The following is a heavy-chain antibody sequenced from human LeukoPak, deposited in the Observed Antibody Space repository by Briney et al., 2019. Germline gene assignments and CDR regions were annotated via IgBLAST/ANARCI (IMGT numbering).Heavy chain of an antibody. CDR2: ISYDGSNE. CDR3: ARSTFGGIIVIGDY. D-gene: IGHD3-16*02. V-gene: IGHV3-30*03. Sequence: GGSLRLSCAASGFIFSSHGMHWVRQAPGKGLEWVAVISYDGSNEYYADSVKGRFIISRDNSKNTLFPQMNSLRPEDTAVYYCARSTFGGIIVIGDYWGQGTLVTVS. CDR1: GFIFSSHG. J-gene: IGHJ4*02.